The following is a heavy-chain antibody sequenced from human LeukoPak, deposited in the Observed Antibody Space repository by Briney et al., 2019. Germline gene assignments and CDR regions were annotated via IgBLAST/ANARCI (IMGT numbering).Heavy chain of an antibody. CDR2: INERATII. D-gene: IGHD3-16*01. J-gene: IGHJ4*02. Sequence: GGSLGLSCAASGFTFSNYWMHWVRQAPGKGLEWVSRINERATIISYADSVKGRFTISRENARNTLYLQMNSLTAEDTAVYYCVRAVILVWTPGDDFDHWGQGTLVTVSS. CDR1: GFTFSNYW. CDR3: VRAVILVWTPGDDFDH. V-gene: IGHV3-74*01.